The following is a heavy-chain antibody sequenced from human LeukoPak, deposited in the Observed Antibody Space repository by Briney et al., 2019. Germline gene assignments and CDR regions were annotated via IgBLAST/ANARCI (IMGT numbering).Heavy chain of an antibody. CDR3: AKDVRGYNRPFDY. V-gene: IGHV3-33*06. D-gene: IGHD3-10*02. CDR2: IWYDGSNK. Sequence: PGGSLRLSCAASGFTFSSYGMHWVRQAPGKGLEWVAVIWYDGSNKYYADSVKGRFTISRDNSKNTLYLQMNSLRAEDTAVYYCAKDVRGYNRPFDYWGQGTLVTVSS. CDR1: GFTFSSYG. J-gene: IGHJ4*02.